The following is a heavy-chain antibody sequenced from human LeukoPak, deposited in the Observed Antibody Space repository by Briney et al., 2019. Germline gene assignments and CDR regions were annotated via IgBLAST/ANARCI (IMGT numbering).Heavy chain of an antibody. CDR1: GLAFSTYA. Sequence: GGSLRLSCAASGLAFSTYAMSWVRQALGKGLEWISAISGSGGSKYYADSVKGRFTISRDNSKKTLYLQMNSLRAEDTAVYYCAKDNYGDSPYFDYWGQGTLVTVSS. CDR2: ISGSGGSK. CDR3: AKDNYGDSPYFDY. D-gene: IGHD4-17*01. V-gene: IGHV3-23*01. J-gene: IGHJ4*02.